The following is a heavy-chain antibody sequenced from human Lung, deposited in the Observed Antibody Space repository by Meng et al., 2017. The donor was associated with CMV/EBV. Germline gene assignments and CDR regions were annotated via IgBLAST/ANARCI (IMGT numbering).Heavy chain of an antibody. J-gene: IGHJ4*02. CDR1: GGSISSSNW. CDR3: ASFPPPGKQWLVTDY. D-gene: IGHD6-19*01. CDR2: IYHSGST. V-gene: IGHV4-4*02. Sequence: QAPLPDAGPGMVKPSGTRSLTCAVSGGSISSSNWWSWVRQPPGKGLEWIGEIYHSGSTNYNPSLKSRVTISVDKSKNQFSLKLSSVTAADTAVYYCASFPPPGKQWLVTDYWGQGTLVTVSS.